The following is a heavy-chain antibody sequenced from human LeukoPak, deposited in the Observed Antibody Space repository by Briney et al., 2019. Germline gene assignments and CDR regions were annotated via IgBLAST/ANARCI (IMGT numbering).Heavy chain of an antibody. CDR1: GFTFSSYA. V-gene: IGHV3-7*03. CDR2: IKQDGSEK. CDR3: ATNSYFYGMAV. J-gene: IGHJ6*02. Sequence: GGSLRLSCAASGFTFSSYAMSWVRQAPGKGLEWVANIKQDGSEKYYVDSVKGRFSISRDNTKNSMYLQMTSLRADDTGVYYCATNSYFYGMAVWGQGTTVTVSS.